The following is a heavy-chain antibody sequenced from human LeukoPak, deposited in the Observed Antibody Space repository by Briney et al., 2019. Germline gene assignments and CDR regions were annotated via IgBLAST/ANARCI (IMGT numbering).Heavy chain of an antibody. CDR3: ARAYDFWSGYDPGFDY. CDR1: GGSISSGDYY. V-gene: IGHV4-30-4*01. J-gene: IGHJ4*02. D-gene: IGHD3-3*01. Sequence: PSETLSLTCTVSGGSISSGDYYWSWIRQPPGKGLEWIGYIYYSGSTYYNPSLKSRVTISVDTSKNQFSLKLSSVTAADTAVYYCARAYDFWSGYDPGFDYWGQGTLVTVSS. CDR2: IYYSGST.